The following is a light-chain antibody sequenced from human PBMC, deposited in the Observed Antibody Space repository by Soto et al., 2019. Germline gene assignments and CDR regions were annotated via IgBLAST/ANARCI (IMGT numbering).Light chain of an antibody. CDR1: QKITSSY. J-gene: IGKJ5*01. Sequence: EIVLTQSPGTLSLSPGERATLSCRASQKITSSYLAWYQQKSGQAPRLLIYVASSRATGIPDRFSGSGSGPEFILTISRLEPEDFGVYYCQQYGGSPPITFGQGTRLEI. CDR2: VAS. CDR3: QQYGGSPPIT. V-gene: IGKV3-20*01.